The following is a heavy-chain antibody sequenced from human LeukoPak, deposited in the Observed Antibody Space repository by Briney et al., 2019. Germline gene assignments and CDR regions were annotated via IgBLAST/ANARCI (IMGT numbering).Heavy chain of an antibody. CDR3: AKGRGVVVTAIVDY. J-gene: IGHJ4*02. CDR2: ISGSGGST. V-gene: IGHV3-23*01. CDR1: GFTFSSHA. Sequence: PGGSLRLSCAASGFTFSSHAMSWVRQAPGKGLEWVSAISGSGGSTYYADSVKGRFTISRDNSKNTLYLQMNSLRAEDTAVYYCAKGRGVVVTAIVDYWGQGTLVTVSA. D-gene: IGHD2-21*02.